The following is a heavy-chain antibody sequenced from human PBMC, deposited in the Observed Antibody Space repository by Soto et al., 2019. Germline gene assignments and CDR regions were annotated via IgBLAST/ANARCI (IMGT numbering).Heavy chain of an antibody. J-gene: IGHJ4*02. CDR2: IYAGGAT. CDR1: GFTFEDHA. D-gene: IGHD3-10*02. CDR3: ARGLFRAFDY. V-gene: IGHV3-53*01. Sequence: PGGSLRLSCVASGFTFEDHAMHWVRQGPGKGLEWVSGIYAGGATYYADSVKGRFTFSRDASKNTVYLQMNSLRVEDTAVYYCARGLFRAFDYWGQGTLVTVSS.